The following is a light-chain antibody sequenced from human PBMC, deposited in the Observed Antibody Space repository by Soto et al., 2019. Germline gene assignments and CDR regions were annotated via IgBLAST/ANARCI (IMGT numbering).Light chain of an antibody. CDR2: GAS. CDR3: QQYNNWPLIN. J-gene: IGKJ5*01. Sequence: EVGLTQSPVTLSLSPGEIATLSCSASQIVRNNYLAWYQQRPGQAPRLLIHGASSRATGIPDRFSGSGSGTDFTLTISGLQSEDFAVYYCQQYNNWPLINFGQGTRLEIK. CDR1: QIVRNNY. V-gene: IGKV3-20*01.